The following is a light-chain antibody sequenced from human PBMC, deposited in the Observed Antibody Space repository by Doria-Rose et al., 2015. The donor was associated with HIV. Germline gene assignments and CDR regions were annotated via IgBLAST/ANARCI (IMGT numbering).Light chain of an antibody. V-gene: IGLV2-14*01. CDR1: SSDVGGYNY. CDR3: SSFTSSGTPYV. CDR2: EVS. Sequence: GQSITISCTGTSSDVGGYNYVSWYQQHPGKAPKLMISEVSNRPSGVSNRFSGSKSGNTASLTISGLQAEDEADYYCSSFTSSGTPYVFGTGTKVTVL. J-gene: IGLJ1*01.